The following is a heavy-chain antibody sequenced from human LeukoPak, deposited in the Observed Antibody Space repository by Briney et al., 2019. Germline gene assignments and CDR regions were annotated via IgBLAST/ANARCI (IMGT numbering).Heavy chain of an antibody. CDR3: ARHSWGSGSYAYYYGMDV. CDR1: GGSFSGYY. Sequence: PSETLSLTYAVYGGSFSGYYWSWIRQPPGKGLEWIGEINHSESTNYNPSLKSRVTISVDTSKNQFSLKLSSVTAADTAVYYCARHSWGSGSYAYYYGMDVWGQGTTVTVSS. D-gene: IGHD3-10*01. J-gene: IGHJ6*02. CDR2: INHSEST. V-gene: IGHV4-34*01.